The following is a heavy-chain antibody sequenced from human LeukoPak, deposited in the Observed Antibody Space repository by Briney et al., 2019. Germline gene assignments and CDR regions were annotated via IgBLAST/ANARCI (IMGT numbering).Heavy chain of an antibody. CDR1: GFTFSSYW. D-gene: IGHD3-10*01. V-gene: IGHV3-7*01. J-gene: IGHJ4*02. CDR3: ARAPTYYYGSGSYYNPYYFDY. CDR2: IKQDGSEK. Sequence: PGGSLRLSCAASGFTFSSYWMSWVRQAPGKGLEWVANIKQDGSEKYYVDSVEGRFTISRDNAKNSLYLQMNSLRAEDTAVYYCARAPTYYYGSGSYYNPYYFDYWGQGTLVTVSS.